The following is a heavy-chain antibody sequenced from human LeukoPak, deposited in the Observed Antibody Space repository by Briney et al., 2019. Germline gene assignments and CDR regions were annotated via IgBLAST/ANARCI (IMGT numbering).Heavy chain of an antibody. CDR1: GGSISTYY. CDR2: IYYSGST. J-gene: IGHJ4*02. Sequence: SETLSLTCTVSGGSISTYYWSWIRQPPGKGLEWIGYIYYSGSTNYNPSLKSRVTISVDTSKNQFSLKLSSVTAADTAVYYCARGIAAAGPNFDYWGQGTLVTVSS. CDR3: ARGIAAAGPNFDY. D-gene: IGHD6-13*01. V-gene: IGHV4-59*01.